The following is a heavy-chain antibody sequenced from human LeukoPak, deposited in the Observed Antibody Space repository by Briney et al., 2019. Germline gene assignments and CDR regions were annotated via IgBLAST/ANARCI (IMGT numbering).Heavy chain of an antibody. CDR1: GFTFSTYW. CDR2: LYSDGSTT. D-gene: IGHD3-9*01. J-gene: IGHJ6*02. V-gene: IGHV3-74*03. CDR3: ARECGAAGYFDWLPPYYYGMDV. Sequence: GGYLRLYCAASGFTFSTYWMHWVRQAPGKGLVWVSRLYSDGSTTTYADSVKGRFTISRDNAKNTLYLQMNSLRVEDTAVYYCARECGAAGYFDWLPPYYYGMDVWGQGTTVTVSS.